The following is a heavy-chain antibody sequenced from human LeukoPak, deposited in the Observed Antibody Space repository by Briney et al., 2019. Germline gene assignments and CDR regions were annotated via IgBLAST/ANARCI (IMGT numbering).Heavy chain of an antibody. Sequence: SEILSLTCAVSGGSISSNNWWGWVRQPPGKGLEWIGEIYHSGSPNYNPSLKSRVTISVDKSGNHFSLNLSSVTAADTAVYYCARVNINNWHSCDYWGQGTLVTVSS. CDR1: GGSISSNNW. CDR3: ARVNINNWHSCDY. V-gene: IGHV4-4*02. D-gene: IGHD1-1*01. J-gene: IGHJ4*02. CDR2: IYHSGSP.